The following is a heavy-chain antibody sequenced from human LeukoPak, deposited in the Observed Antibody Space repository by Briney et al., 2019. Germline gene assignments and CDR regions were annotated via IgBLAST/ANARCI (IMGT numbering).Heavy chain of an antibody. J-gene: IGHJ6*02. CDR1: GGSISSGDYY. D-gene: IGHD5-12*01. CDR2: TYYSGST. V-gene: IGHV4-30-4*01. Sequence: SETLSLTCTVSGGSISSGDYYWSWIRQPPGKGLEWIGYTYYSGSTYYNPSLKSRVTISVDTSKNQFSLKLSSVTAADTAVYYCARSFYSGYDFVEGMDVWGQGTTVTVSS. CDR3: ARSFYSGYDFVEGMDV.